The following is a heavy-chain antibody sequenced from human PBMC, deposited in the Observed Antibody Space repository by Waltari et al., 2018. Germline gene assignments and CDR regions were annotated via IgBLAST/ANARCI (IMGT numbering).Heavy chain of an antibody. D-gene: IGHD3-3*01. J-gene: IGHJ5*02. V-gene: IGHV4-31*03. CDR2: IDYRGGT. Sequence: QVQLQESGPGLVKPSQTLSLTCTVSGGSISRGGYYWSWIRQHPGKGLEWIWYIDYRGGTYYNPSLKSRVTISVDTSKNQFSLKLSSVTAADTAVDYCARAPYYDFWSGLGWFDPWGQGTLVTVSS. CDR1: GGSISRGGYY. CDR3: ARAPYYDFWSGLGWFDP.